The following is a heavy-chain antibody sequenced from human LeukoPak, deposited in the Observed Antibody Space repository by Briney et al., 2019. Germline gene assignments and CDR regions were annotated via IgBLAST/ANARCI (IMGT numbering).Heavy chain of an antibody. Sequence: GGSLRLSCAASGFTFSSYGMHWVRQAPGKGLEWVAVISYDGSNKYYADSVKGRFTISRDNSKSTLYLQMNSLRAEDTAVYFCAKGDSSSWNSVPGYWGQGTLVTVSS. V-gene: IGHV3-30*18. CDR1: GFTFSSYG. D-gene: IGHD6-13*01. CDR3: AKGDSSSWNSVPGY. J-gene: IGHJ4*02. CDR2: ISYDGSNK.